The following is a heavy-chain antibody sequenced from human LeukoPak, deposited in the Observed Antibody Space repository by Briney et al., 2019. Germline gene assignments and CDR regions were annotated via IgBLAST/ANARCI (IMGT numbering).Heavy chain of an antibody. Sequence: PSETLSLTCTVSGGSISSYYWSWIRQPPGKGLEWIGYIYYSGSTNYNPSLKSRVTISVDTSKNQFSLRLSSVTAADTAVYYCAGITVAGSGRGYWGQGTLVTVSS. CDR3: AGITVAGSGRGY. J-gene: IGHJ4*02. CDR1: GGSISSYY. CDR2: IYYSGST. D-gene: IGHD6-19*01. V-gene: IGHV4-59*01.